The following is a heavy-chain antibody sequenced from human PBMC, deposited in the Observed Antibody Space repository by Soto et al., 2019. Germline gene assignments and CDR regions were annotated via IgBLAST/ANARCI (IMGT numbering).Heavy chain of an antibody. CDR3: ARYYDILTGYFGS. V-gene: IGHV1-69*10. D-gene: IGHD3-9*01. CDR1: GGTFSSYG. Sequence: VASVKVSCKASGGTFSSYGITWVRLVPGQGLEWMGGIMPVFDIVNYAQKFQGRVSITADKSTSTAYMELSSLRSEDTAVYYCARYYDILTGYFGSWGQGTLVTVSS. J-gene: IGHJ4*02. CDR2: IMPVFDIV.